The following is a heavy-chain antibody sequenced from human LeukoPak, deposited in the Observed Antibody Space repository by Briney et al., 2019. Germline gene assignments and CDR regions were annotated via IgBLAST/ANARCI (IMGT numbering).Heavy chain of an antibody. J-gene: IGHJ5*02. CDR3: ARENEEGYCSGGSCYDNWFDP. CDR1: GGSISSYY. CDR2: IYTSGST. Sequence: SETLSLTCTVSGGSISSYYWSWIRQPAGKGLEWIGRIYTSGSTNYNPSLKSRVTMSVDTSKNQFSLKLSSVTAADTAVYYCARENEEGYCSGGSCYDNWFDPWGQGTLVTVPS. D-gene: IGHD2-15*01. V-gene: IGHV4-4*07.